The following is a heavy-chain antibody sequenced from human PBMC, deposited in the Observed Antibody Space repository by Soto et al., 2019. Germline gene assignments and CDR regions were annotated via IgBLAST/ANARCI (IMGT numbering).Heavy chain of an antibody. J-gene: IGHJ3*02. CDR3: ASRHDFGDYPEGFDI. CDR1: GDSISSGGYY. V-gene: IGHV4-31*11. D-gene: IGHD4-17*01. CDR2: IYHSGTT. Sequence: QVVLQESGPGLVKPSQTISLTCAVSGDSISSGGYYWSWIRQRPWKGLEWIAFIYHSGTTYFNLSLKRRIRSSRYTTRNQFSLSLSSVTAADSAVYYCASRHDFGDYPEGFDIWGQGTMVTVAS.